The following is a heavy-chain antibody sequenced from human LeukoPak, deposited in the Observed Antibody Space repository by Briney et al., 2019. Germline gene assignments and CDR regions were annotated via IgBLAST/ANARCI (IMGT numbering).Heavy chain of an antibody. J-gene: IGHJ5*02. Sequence: SETLSLTCAVYGGSFSGYYWSWIRQPPGKGLEWFGYIYYSGSTKNNPSLKSRVTISVDTSKNQFSLKLSPATAADTAVYYCARGGTTVTPGLLWFDPWGQGTLVTVSS. V-gene: IGHV4-34*11. D-gene: IGHD4-17*01. CDR3: ARGGTTVTPGLLWFDP. CDR2: IYYSGST. CDR1: GGSFSGYY.